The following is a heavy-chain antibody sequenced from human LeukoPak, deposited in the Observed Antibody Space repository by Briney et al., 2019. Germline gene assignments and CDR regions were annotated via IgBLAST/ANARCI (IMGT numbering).Heavy chain of an antibody. V-gene: IGHV4-59*01. CDR1: GVSISSYY. Sequence: SETLSLTCTVSGVSISSYYWNWIRQPPGKGLEWIGYIYYSGSTNYNPSLKSRVTISVDTSKNRFSLKLSSVTAADTAVYYCARGADSSGYYSIFYFDYWGQGTLVTVSS. D-gene: IGHD3-22*01. CDR2: IYYSGST. CDR3: ARGADSSGYYSIFYFDY. J-gene: IGHJ4*02.